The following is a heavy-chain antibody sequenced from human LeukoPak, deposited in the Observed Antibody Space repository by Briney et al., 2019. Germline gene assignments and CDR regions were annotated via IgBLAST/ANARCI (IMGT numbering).Heavy chain of an antibody. CDR1: GGSFSGYY. J-gene: IGHJ5*02. Sequence: SETLSLTCAVYGGSFSGYYWSWIRQPPGKGLEWIGEINHSGSTNYNPSLKSRVTISVDTSKNQFSLKLSSVTAADTAVYHCARAGYYDFWRARSWFDPWGQGTLVTVSS. V-gene: IGHV4-34*01. D-gene: IGHD3-3*01. CDR3: ARAGYYDFWRARSWFDP. CDR2: INHSGST.